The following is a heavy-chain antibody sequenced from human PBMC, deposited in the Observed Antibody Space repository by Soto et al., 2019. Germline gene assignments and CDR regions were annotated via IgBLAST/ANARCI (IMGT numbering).Heavy chain of an antibody. CDR2: INTSGGST. D-gene: IGHD3-10*01. CDR1: GYTFTSYY. Sequence: ASLKVSCNASGYTFTSYYMHWVRQAPGQGLEWMGIINTSGGSTSYAQKFQGRVTMTRDPSTSTVYMELSSLRSEDTAVHYCARYWGNIQFGAPVYYFDYWGQGTLVTVSS. CDR3: ARYWGNIQFGAPVYYFDY. J-gene: IGHJ4*02. V-gene: IGHV1-46*01.